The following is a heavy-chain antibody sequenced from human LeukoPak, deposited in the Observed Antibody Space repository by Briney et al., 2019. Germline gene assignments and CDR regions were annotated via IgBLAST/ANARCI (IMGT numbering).Heavy chain of an antibody. CDR2: ISPYNANT. CDR3: AREFLVGGTFYFDY. D-gene: IGHD1-26*01. CDR1: GYTFSIYG. J-gene: IGHJ4*02. V-gene: IGHV1-18*03. Sequence: ASVKVSCKTSGYTFSIYGISWVRQAPGQGLEWMGWISPYNANTNYAQNLQGSVTITTDTSTSTAYMEMRSLRSDDMAVYYCAREFLVGGTFYFDYWGQGTLVTVSP.